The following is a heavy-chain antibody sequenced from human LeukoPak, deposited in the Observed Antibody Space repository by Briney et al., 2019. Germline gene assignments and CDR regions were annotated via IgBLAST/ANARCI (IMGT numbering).Heavy chain of an antibody. CDR2: INPKSGGT. V-gene: IGHV1-2*02. CDR3: AREITMIVVVPSVNAFDI. Sequence: ASVKVSCKASGYTFTGYYMHWVRQAPGQGLEWMGWINPKSGGTNYAQKFQGRVTMTRDTSISTAYMELSRLRSDDTAVYYCAREITMIVVVPSVNAFDIWGQGAMVTVSS. J-gene: IGHJ3*02. D-gene: IGHD3-22*01. CDR1: GYTFTGYY.